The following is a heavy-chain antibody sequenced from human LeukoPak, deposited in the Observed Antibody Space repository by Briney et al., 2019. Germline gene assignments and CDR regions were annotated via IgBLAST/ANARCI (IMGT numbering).Heavy chain of an antibody. CDR3: ALGYNDIWEL. CDR2: INHSGST. D-gene: IGHD5-24*01. CDR1: SGSISSSTW. Sequence: SETLSLTCAVSSGSISSSTWWSWVRPPPGKGLEWIGEINHSGSTHYTPPLKSRVTISVDTSDNKFSLKMISVTAADAAVYYCALGYNDIWELWGRGTLVTVSS. V-gene: IGHV4-4*02. J-gene: IGHJ4*02.